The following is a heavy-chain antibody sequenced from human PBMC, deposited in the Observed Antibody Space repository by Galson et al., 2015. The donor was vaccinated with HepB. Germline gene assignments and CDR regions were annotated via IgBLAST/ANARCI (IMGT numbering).Heavy chain of an antibody. D-gene: IGHD3-10*01. CDR1: GGTFSSYA. Sequence: SVKVSCKASGGTFSSYAISWVRQAPGQGLEWMGGIIPIFGTANYAQKFQGRVTITADESTSTAYMELSSLRSEDTAVYYCARLFIKSRYGSGSYRGYYGMDVWGQGTTVTVSS. J-gene: IGHJ6*02. CDR2: IIPIFGTA. CDR3: ARLFIKSRYGSGSYRGYYGMDV. V-gene: IGHV1-69*13.